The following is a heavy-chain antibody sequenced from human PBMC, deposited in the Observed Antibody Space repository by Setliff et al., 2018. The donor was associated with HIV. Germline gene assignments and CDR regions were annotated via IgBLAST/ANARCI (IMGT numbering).Heavy chain of an antibody. CDR3: ARGATLLPGYSDRWEYFYMDV. J-gene: IGHJ6*03. Sequence: PSETLSLTCNVSAGSFITGDDYWAWIRQPPGKGLEWIGSISYSGRTRYNASLKSRVTIFADTPTNQFSLRLNSVTAADTAVYYCARGATLLPGYSDRWEYFYMDVWGKGTTVTVSS. D-gene: IGHD5-12*01. CDR2: ISYSGRT. V-gene: IGHV4-39*02. CDR1: AGSFITGDDY.